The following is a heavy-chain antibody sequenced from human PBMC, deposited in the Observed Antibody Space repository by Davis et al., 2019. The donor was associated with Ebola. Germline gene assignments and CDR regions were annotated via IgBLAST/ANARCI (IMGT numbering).Heavy chain of an antibody. J-gene: IGHJ6*03. CDR1: GYTFTSSD. CDR2: MNPNSGNT. D-gene: IGHD2-21*02. V-gene: IGHV1-8*03. CDR3: ASSGDPRGFYMDV. Sequence: SVPVSCKASGYTFTSSDINWVRQATGQGLEWMGWMNPNSGNTGYAQKFQGRVTITRNTSISTAYMELSSLRSEDTAVYYCASSGDPRGFYMDVWGKGTTVTVSS.